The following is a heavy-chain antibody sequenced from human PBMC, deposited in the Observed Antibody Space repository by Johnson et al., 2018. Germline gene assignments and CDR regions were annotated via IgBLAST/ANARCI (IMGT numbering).Heavy chain of an antibody. CDR3: ATQVITVLRGHDAFDI. CDR1: GQTLTELS. V-gene: IGHV1-24*01. J-gene: IGHJ3*02. CDR2: FDSDDGET. D-gene: IGHD3-10*01. Sequence: VQLLESGAEVKKXGASXKVXCKISGQTLTELSMHWVRPAPGKGLEWLGGFDSDDGETIFAQTFQGRITVTEDTSTDTAYMELSSLRSEDTAVYYCATQVITVLRGHDAFDIWGQGTMVTVSS.